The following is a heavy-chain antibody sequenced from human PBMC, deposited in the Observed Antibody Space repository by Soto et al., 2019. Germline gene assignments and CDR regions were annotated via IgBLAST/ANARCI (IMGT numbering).Heavy chain of an antibody. CDR2: IYYSGST. D-gene: IGHD1-26*01. CDR1: GGSISSGGYY. CDR3: ARDSGKVPDAFDI. J-gene: IGHJ3*02. V-gene: IGHV4-31*03. Sequence: QVQLQESGPGLVKPSQTLSLTCTVSGGSISSGGYYWSWIRQHPGKGLEWIGYIYYSGSTYYNPSLKRRVTISVDTSKNQFSLKLSSVTAADTAVYYCARDSGKVPDAFDIWGQGTMVTVSS.